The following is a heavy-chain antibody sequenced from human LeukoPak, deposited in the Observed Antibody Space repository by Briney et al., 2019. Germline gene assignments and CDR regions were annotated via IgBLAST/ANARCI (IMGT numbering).Heavy chain of an antibody. D-gene: IGHD1-14*01. V-gene: IGHV1-69*13. CDR2: IIPIFGTA. CDR3: ARVGGRDGTKRYYFDY. J-gene: IGHJ4*02. Sequence: SVKVSCKASGGTFSSYAISWVRQAPGQGLEWMGGIIPIFGTANYAQKFQGRVTITADESTSTAYMELSSLRSEDTTVYYCARVGGRDGTKRYYFDYWGQGTLVTVSS. CDR1: GGTFSSYA.